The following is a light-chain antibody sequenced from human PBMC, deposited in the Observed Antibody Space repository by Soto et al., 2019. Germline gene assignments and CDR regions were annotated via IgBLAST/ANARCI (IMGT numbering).Light chain of an antibody. CDR1: QSISSY. J-gene: IGKJ3*01. Sequence: DIQMTQSPSSLSASVGDRVTITCRASQSISSYLNWYQQKPGKAPQLLIYAASSLQSGVPSRFSVSGSGTDFKLTISSLQPEDFATYYCQQSYSTPFTLGPGTNVDI. CDR2: AAS. V-gene: IGKV1-39*01. CDR3: QQSYSTPFT.